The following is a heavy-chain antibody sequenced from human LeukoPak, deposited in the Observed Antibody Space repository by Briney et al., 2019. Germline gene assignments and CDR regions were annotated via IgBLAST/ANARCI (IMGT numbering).Heavy chain of an antibody. CDR2: INPDGSET. V-gene: IGHV3-7*01. CDR1: GFPFNSYW. D-gene: IGHD6-19*01. J-gene: IGHJ5*02. CDR3: AGSRVAVTDTLDP. Sequence: GGSMRLSCAASGFPFNSYWMYWVRQAPGTGLEWVANINPDGSETRCVDSVKGRFTVSRDNAGTSLFLQVNSLRVEDTAVYYCAGSRVAVTDTLDPWGQGTLVTVSP.